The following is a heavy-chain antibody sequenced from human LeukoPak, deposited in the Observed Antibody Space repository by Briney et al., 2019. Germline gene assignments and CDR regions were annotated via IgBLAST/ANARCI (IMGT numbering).Heavy chain of an antibody. CDR3: VRDRVSGS. CDR1: GFTFSSYS. CDR2: ISGSSSYI. J-gene: IGHJ4*02. D-gene: IGHD1-26*01. Sequence: SGGSLRLSCAASGFTFSSYSMNWVRQAPGKGLEWVSSISGSSSYIYYADSVKGRFTISRDNAKNSLYLQMNSLRAEDTAVYYCVRDRVSGSWGQGTLVTVSS. V-gene: IGHV3-21*01.